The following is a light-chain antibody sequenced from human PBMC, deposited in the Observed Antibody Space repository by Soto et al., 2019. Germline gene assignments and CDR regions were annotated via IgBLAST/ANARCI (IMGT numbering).Light chain of an antibody. CDR2: DAS. V-gene: IGKV3-11*01. CDR1: PIVIRTY. CDR3: QQRSNWHPTWT. Sequence: EIVLPPSPGTLSFAPVEISPLSFMSLPIVIRTYLAWYQQKPGQAPRLLIYDASNRATGIPARFSGSGSGTDFTLTISSLETEDFAVYYCQQRSNWHPTWTLGQVTKV. J-gene: IGKJ1*01.